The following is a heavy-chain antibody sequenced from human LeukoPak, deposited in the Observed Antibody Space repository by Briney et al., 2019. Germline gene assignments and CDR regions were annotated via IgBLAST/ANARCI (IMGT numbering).Heavy chain of an antibody. D-gene: IGHD2-2*01. CDR1: GHTFSSRG. V-gene: IGHV1-18*01. Sequence: ASVKVSCKASGHTFSSRGFAWVRQAPGQGLEWMGWISAYDGDTNYAQKIQGRVTMTTDTSTTTAYMELRSLRSDDTAVYYCARIAEYHLRYYFDYWGQGTLVTVSS. CDR3: ARIAEYHLRYYFDY. J-gene: IGHJ4*02. CDR2: ISAYDGDT.